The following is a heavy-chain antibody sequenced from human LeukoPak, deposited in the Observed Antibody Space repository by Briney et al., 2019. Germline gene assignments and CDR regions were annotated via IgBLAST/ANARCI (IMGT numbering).Heavy chain of an antibody. J-gene: IGHJ4*02. Sequence: GGSLRLSCAASGFTFSNYNMNWVRQAPGKGLEWVSYISISTSTIYYADSVKGRFTISRDNAKNSLYLQMNGLRAEDTAVYYCARTDFWSGYNLDYWGQGTLVTVSS. D-gene: IGHD3-3*01. CDR1: GFTFSNYN. CDR3: ARTDFWSGYNLDY. CDR2: ISISTSTI. V-gene: IGHV3-48*01.